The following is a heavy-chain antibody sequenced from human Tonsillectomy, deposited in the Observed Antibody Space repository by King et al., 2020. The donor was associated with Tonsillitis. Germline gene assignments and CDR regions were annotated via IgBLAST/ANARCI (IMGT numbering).Heavy chain of an antibody. D-gene: IGHD3-22*01. J-gene: IGHJ6*02. Sequence: VQLQESGPGLVKPSETLSLTCTVSGGSISSYYWSWIRQPPGKGLEWIGYIYYSGSTNYNPSLKSRVTISVYTSKNQFSLKLSSVTAADTAVYYCARDKVCSGYYCAYGMDVWGQGTTVTVSS. V-gene: IGHV4-59*01. CDR2: IYYSGST. CDR1: GGSISSYY. CDR3: ARDKVCSGYYCAYGMDV.